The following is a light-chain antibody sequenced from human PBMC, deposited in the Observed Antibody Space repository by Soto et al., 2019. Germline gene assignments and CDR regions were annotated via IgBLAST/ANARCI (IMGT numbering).Light chain of an antibody. CDR1: SSNVGSYKL. V-gene: IGLV2-23*02. Sequence: QSVLTQPASVSGSPGQSITISCTGTSSNVGSYKLVSWYQQHPGKAPKLMIFEVNKRPSGVSNRFSGSKSGNTASLTISGLKVEDEADYYCAVWEDGLNGPVFGGGTKLTVL. CDR3: AVWEDGLNGPV. CDR2: EVN. J-gene: IGLJ2*01.